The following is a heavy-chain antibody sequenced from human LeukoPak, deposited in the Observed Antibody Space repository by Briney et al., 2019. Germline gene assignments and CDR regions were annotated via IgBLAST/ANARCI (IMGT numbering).Heavy chain of an antibody. CDR3: ARDDAGYSYDPRGWFDP. J-gene: IGHJ5*02. D-gene: IGHD5-18*01. V-gene: IGHV3-74*01. CDR1: GFTFSSYW. Sequence: GGSLRLSCAASGFTFSSYWMHWLRQAPGKGLVWVSRNSDGSRRRYGDSVKVRLHISRANAKNKLYLQMNSLRAEDTAVYYGARDDAGYSYDPRGWFDPWGQGTLVTVSS. CDR2: NSDGSRR.